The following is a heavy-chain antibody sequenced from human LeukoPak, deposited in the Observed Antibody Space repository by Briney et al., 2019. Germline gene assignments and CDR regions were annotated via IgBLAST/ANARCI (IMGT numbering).Heavy chain of an antibody. CDR3: ARDVPKVGATRVNAFDI. CDR1: GGSISSYY. V-gene: IGHV4-59*01. CDR2: IYYSGST. Sequence: SETLSLTCTVSGGSISSYYWSWIRQPPGKGLEWIGYIYYSGSTNYNPSLKSRVTVSVDTSKNQFSLKLSSVTAADTAVYYCARDVPKVGATRVNAFDIWGQGTTVTVSS. J-gene: IGHJ3*02. D-gene: IGHD1-26*01.